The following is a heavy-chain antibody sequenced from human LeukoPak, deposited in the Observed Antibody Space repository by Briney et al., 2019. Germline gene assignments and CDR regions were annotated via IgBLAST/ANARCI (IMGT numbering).Heavy chain of an antibody. Sequence: SETLSLTCTVSGGSISSSSYYWGWIRQPPGKGLEWIGSIYYSGSTYYNPSLKSRVTISVDTSKNQFSLKLSSVTAADTAVHYCARVEMATIYLFDYWGQGTLVTVSS. CDR1: GGSISSSSYY. CDR3: ARVEMATIYLFDY. J-gene: IGHJ4*02. V-gene: IGHV4-39*07. D-gene: IGHD5-24*01. CDR2: IYYSGST.